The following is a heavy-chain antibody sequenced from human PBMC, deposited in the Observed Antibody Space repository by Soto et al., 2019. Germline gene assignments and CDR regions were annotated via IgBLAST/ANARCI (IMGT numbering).Heavy chain of an antibody. CDR3: AREGSSAS. D-gene: IGHD3-10*01. V-gene: IGHV1-69*19. CDR1: GGPFSNYG. J-gene: IGHJ3*01. Sequence: QVHLVQSGAEVKKPGSSVKVSCTTSGGPFSNYGISWVRQAPGQGFEWMGGIIPVFATPHYAEKFQDRLTITADESSSSVFMELTRLKFEDVAVYFCAREGSSASWGQGTLVTVSS. CDR2: IIPVFATP.